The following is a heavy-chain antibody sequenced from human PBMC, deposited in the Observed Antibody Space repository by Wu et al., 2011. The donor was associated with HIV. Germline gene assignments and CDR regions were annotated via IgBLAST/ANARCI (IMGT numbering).Heavy chain of an antibody. CDR2: IIPIFGTA. CDR3: ARDPTIAVAGTKSF. V-gene: IGHV1-69*06. CDR1: GGTLRKYA. Sequence: REPGFSVKVSCKASGGTLRKYAFSWVRQAPGQGLEWMGRIIPIFGTAIYAHKFQGRLTITADKSTNTANMELSSLRSEDTAVYYCARDPTIAVAGTKSFWGQGTLVSVSS. J-gene: IGHJ4*02. D-gene: IGHD6-19*01.